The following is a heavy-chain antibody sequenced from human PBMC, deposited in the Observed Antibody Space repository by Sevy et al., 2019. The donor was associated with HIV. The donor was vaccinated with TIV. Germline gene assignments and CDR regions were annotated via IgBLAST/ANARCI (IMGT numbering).Heavy chain of an antibody. Sequence: GGSLRLSCATSGFSFNTYTFYWVRQAPGEGLEWISSISSSGVYEYYADSVRGRFTISRDNAKNSLSLQMNGLRVEDTGVYYCARVPDSGGRGRADYWGQGTRVTVSS. V-gene: IGHV3-21*01. D-gene: IGHD1-26*01. CDR1: GFSFNTYT. CDR2: ISSSGVYE. J-gene: IGHJ4*02. CDR3: ARVPDSGGRGRADY.